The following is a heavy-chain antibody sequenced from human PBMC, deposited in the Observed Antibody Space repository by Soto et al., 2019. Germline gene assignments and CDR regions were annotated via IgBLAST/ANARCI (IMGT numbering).Heavy chain of an antibody. V-gene: IGHV3-53*01. J-gene: IGHJ6*02. Sequence: GGSLRLSCAASGFTVSSNYMSWVRQAPGKGLEWVSVIYSGGSTYYADSVKGRFTISRDNSKNALYLQMHDLRPEDTALYYCVKATLAAADRGHHHYGMDVWGLGTTVTVSS. D-gene: IGHD6-13*01. CDR2: IYSGGST. CDR1: GFTVSSNY. CDR3: VKATLAAADRGHHHYGMDV.